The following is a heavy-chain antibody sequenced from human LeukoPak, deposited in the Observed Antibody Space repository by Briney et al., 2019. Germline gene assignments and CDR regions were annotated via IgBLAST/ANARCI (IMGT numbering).Heavy chain of an antibody. V-gene: IGHV4-34*01. Sequence: SETLSLTCAVYGGSFSGYYWSWIRQPPGKGLEWIGEINHSGSTNYNPSLKSRVTISVDTSKNQFSLKLSSVTAADTAVYYCARRLYYYYYYMDVWGKGTTVTVSS. J-gene: IGHJ6*03. CDR3: ARRLYYYYYYMDV. CDR2: INHSGST. CDR1: GGSFSGYY.